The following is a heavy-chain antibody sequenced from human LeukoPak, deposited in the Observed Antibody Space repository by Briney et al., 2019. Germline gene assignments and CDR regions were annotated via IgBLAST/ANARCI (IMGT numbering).Heavy chain of an antibody. V-gene: IGHV5-10-1*01. J-gene: IGHJ4*02. CDR1: GYSFTSYW. D-gene: IGHD1-26*01. CDR3: ARQAVGATSFDY. CDR2: IDPSDSYT. Sequence: GEPLKISCKGSGYSFTSYWISWVRQMPGKGLEWMGRIDPSDSYTNYSPSFQGHITISADKSISTAYLQWSSLKASDTAMYYCARQAVGATSFDYWGQGTLVTVSS.